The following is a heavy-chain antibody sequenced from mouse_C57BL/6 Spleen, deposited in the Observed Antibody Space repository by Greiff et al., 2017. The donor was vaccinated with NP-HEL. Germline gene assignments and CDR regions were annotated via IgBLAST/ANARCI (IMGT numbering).Heavy chain of an antibody. Sequence: VQLQQPGAELVKPGASVKMSCKASGYTFTSYWITWVKQRPGQGLEWIGDIYPGSGSTNYNEKFKSKATLTVDTSSSTAYMQLSSLTSEDSAVYYCAREDGSQAWFAYWGQGTLVTVSA. D-gene: IGHD1-1*01. J-gene: IGHJ3*01. CDR1: GYTFTSYW. V-gene: IGHV1-55*01. CDR2: IYPGSGST. CDR3: AREDGSQAWFAY.